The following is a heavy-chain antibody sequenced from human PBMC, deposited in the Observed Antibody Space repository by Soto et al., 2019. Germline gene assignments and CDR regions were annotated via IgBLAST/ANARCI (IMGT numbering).Heavy chain of an antibody. CDR3: ARLLREDYYYYGMDV. V-gene: IGHV4-61*01. CDR1: GGSVSSGSYY. Sequence: SETLSLTCTVSGGSVSSGSYYWSWIRQPPGKGLEWIGYIYYSGSTNYNPSLKSRVTISVDTSKNQFSLKLSSVTAADTAVYYCARLLREDYYYYGMDVWGQGTTVTVSS. D-gene: IGHD1-26*01. CDR2: IYYSGST. J-gene: IGHJ6*02.